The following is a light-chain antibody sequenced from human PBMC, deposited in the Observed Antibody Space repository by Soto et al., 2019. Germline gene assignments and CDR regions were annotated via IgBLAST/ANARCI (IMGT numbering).Light chain of an antibody. CDR1: QDINNY. J-gene: IGKJ4*01. CDR2: AAS. Sequence: DTQMTQSPSSLSASLGDRVTITCRASQDINNYLAWYQQRPGKVPKLLIYAASTLQSGVPSRFSGSGSGTDFTLTISSLQPEDVATYYCQKYDIAPRTFGGGTRVEIE. CDR3: QKYDIAPRT. V-gene: IGKV1-27*01.